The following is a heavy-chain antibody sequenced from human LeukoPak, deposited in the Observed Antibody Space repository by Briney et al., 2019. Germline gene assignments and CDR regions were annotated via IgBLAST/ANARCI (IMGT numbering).Heavy chain of an antibody. V-gene: IGHV4-4*07. D-gene: IGHD5-12*01. J-gene: IGHJ5*02. Sequence: SETLSVTCTVSGGSISNYYWSWIRQPAGKGLEWIGRIYSSGTTIYNPSLKSRVTMSVDTSKNQFSLKLSSVTAADTAVYFCASGSSGYDPWGQGTLVTVSS. CDR3: ASGSSGYDP. CDR1: GGSISNYY. CDR2: IYSSGTT.